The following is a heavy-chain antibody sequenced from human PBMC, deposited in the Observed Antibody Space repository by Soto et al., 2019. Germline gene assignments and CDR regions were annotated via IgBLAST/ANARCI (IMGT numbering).Heavy chain of an antibody. J-gene: IGHJ5*02. V-gene: IGHV4-31*11. CDR2: IYHTGRT. Sequence: SETLSLTCAVSGDSINNGGYYWTWIRHHPGKGLEWVGYIYHTGRTFYNPSLESRLSLSVDTSKNHFSLRLTSVTAADTAFYYCSRNYGGNPAYVSWGQGTLVTVSS. CDR1: GDSINNGGYY. CDR3: SRNYGGNPAYVS. D-gene: IGHD2-15*01.